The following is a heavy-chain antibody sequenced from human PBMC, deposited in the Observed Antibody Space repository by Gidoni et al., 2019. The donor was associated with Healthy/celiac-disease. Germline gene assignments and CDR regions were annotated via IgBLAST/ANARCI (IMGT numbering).Heavy chain of an antibody. CDR1: GFTFSSYA. Sequence: QVQLLESGGVVVQPGRSLRLSCAASGFTFSSYARHWVRQAPGKGLEWVAVISYDGSNKYYADSVKGRFTISRDNSKNTLYLQMNSLGAEDTAVYYCAREKVQYSSSSNDYWGQGTLVTVSS. CDR2: ISYDGSNK. CDR3: AREKVQYSSSSNDY. J-gene: IGHJ4*02. D-gene: IGHD6-6*01. V-gene: IGHV3-30-3*01.